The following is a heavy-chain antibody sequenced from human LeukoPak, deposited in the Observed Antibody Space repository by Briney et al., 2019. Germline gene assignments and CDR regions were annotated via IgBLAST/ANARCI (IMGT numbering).Heavy chain of an antibody. CDR1: GFTFSSHE. J-gene: IGHJ4*02. CDR3: AGSAPYGYFDF. V-gene: IGHV3-48*03. Sequence: GGSLTLSCSASGFTFSSHEMNWVRQAPAQGLEWVAYIGGSGKTIYNADSVKGRFTISRDNAKNSLYLQMNTLTAEDTAVYYCAGSAPYGYFDFWGQGTPVTVSS. CDR2: IGGSGKTI. D-gene: IGHD3-10*01.